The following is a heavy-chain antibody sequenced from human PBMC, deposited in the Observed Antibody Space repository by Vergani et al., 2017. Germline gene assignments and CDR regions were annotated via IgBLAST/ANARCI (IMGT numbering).Heavy chain of an antibody. CDR2: IIPIFGTA. J-gene: IGHJ6*02. D-gene: IGHD3-9*01. Sequence: QVQLVQSGAEVKKPGSSVKVSCKASGGTFSSSAISWVRQAPGQGLEWMGRIIPIFGTANYAQKLQGRVTITADESTSTAYMELSSLRSEYTAVYYCARDREVYYDILTGYYFPDYGMDVWGQGTTVTVSS. CDR3: ARDREVYYDILTGYYFPDYGMDV. V-gene: IGHV1-69*13. CDR1: GGTFSSSA.